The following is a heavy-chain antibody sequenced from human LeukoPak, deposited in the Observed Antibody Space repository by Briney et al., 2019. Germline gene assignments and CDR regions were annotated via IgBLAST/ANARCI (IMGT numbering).Heavy chain of an antibody. V-gene: IGHV3-23*01. D-gene: IGHD1-26*01. Sequence: PGGSLRLSCAASGFTFSSYAMSWVRQAPGKGLEWVSAISGSGGSTYYADSVKGRLTISRDNSKNTLYLQMNSLRAEDTAVYYCAKDSSGSYYHSDYWGQGTLVTVSS. J-gene: IGHJ4*02. CDR3: AKDSSGSYYHSDY. CDR1: GFTFSSYA. CDR2: ISGSGGST.